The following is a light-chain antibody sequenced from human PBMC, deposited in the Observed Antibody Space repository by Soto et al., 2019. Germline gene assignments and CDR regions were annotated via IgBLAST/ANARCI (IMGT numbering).Light chain of an antibody. V-gene: IGKV1-9*01. Sequence: DNTMTKSPSALSASIGDRVTISCRASQGISTYLAWYQQTSGKAPKLLISAASTLQRGVPSRFSGSGSGTQFTLTISSLQPEDFATYYCLQHDSFPPPFGQGTRLEIK. CDR2: AAS. J-gene: IGKJ5*01. CDR1: QGISTY. CDR3: LQHDSFPPP.